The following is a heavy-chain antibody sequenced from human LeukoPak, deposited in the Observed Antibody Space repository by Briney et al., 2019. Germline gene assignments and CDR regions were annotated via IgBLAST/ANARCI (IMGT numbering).Heavy chain of an antibody. CDR3: AKNYFDSTGHHTFDY. J-gene: IGHJ4*02. Sequence: PGRSLRLSCAASGFSFSSAGMHWVRQAPGKGLEWVAVISYDGSYKYNEDSVEGRFTISRDNFKNTLYLQMNSLRAEDTAVYYCAKNYFDSTGHHTFDYWGQGTLVTVSP. V-gene: IGHV3-30*18. CDR2: ISYDGSYK. D-gene: IGHD3-22*01. CDR1: GFSFSSAG.